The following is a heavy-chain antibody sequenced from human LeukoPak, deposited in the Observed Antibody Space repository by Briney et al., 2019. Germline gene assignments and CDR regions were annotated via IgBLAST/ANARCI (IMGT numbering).Heavy chain of an antibody. CDR3: ARDNSRLGYFLV. D-gene: IGHD3-9*01. Sequence: PSETVSLTCTVSGGSISSSSYYWGWIRQPPGKGLEWIGSIYYSGSTYYNPSLKSRVTISVDTSKNQFSLKLSSVTAADTAVYYCARDNSRLGYFLVWGQGTLVTVSS. CDR1: GGSISSSSYY. CDR2: IYYSGST. J-gene: IGHJ4*02. V-gene: IGHV4-39*07.